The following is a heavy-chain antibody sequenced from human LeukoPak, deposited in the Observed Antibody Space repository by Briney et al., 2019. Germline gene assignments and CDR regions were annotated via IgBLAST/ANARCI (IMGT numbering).Heavy chain of an antibody. V-gene: IGHV4-34*01. CDR2: INHSGST. Sequence: SETLSLTCTVSGGSISSYYWSWIRQPPGKGLEWIGEINHSGSTNYNPSLKSRVTISVDTSKNQFSLKLSSVTAADTAVYYCARRRTITMVRGVTRYYFDYWGQGTLVTVSS. CDR1: GGSISSYY. D-gene: IGHD3-10*01. J-gene: IGHJ4*02. CDR3: ARRRTITMVRGVTRYYFDY.